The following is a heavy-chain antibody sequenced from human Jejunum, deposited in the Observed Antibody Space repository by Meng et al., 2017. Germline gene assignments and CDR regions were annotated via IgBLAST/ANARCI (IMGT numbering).Heavy chain of an antibody. Sequence: GESLKISCKVSGSTFSSYWIAWVRQLPGKGLEWMGIIYGGDSDTRYSPSFQGQVLISADKSISTAYLQWSSLRASDTATYYCARPSDSSAYDWYFDLWGRGTRVTVSS. D-gene: IGHD6-25*01. J-gene: IGHJ2*01. CDR1: GSTFSSYW. CDR3: ARPSDSSAYDWYFDL. V-gene: IGHV5-51*01. CDR2: IYGGDSDT.